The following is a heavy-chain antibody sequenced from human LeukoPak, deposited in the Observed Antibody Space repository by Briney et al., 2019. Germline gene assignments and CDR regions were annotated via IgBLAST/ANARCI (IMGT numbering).Heavy chain of an antibody. Sequence: GGSLRLSCAASGFTFSSYWMSWVRQAPGKGLEWVANIKQEGTEKYYVDSVKGRFTISRDNAKNSLYLQMNSLRAEDTAVYYCARGVRIAVAGNIDYWGQGTLVTVSS. D-gene: IGHD6-19*01. V-gene: IGHV3-7*04. CDR3: ARGVRIAVAGNIDY. J-gene: IGHJ4*02. CDR2: IKQEGTEK. CDR1: GFTFSSYW.